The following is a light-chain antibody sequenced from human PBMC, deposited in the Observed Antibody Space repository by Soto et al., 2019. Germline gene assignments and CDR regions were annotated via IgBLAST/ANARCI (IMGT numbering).Light chain of an antibody. J-gene: IGKJ4*01. CDR1: QGISNW. Sequence: MSLSLFAVSASIGDTVTITCGAGQGISNWLSCHQQTPGIAPKLLIYDASNLESGVPSRYSGCGSGTDFTLTIVVLQPEDVITDYCPHAHVYPLTSGGGT. V-gene: IGKV1-12*01. CDR2: DAS. CDR3: PHAHVYPLT.